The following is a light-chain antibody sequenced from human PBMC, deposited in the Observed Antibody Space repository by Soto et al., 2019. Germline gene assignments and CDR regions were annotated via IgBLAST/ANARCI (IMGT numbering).Light chain of an antibody. V-gene: IGKV1-5*03. CDR1: QSISSW. Sequence: DIQMTQSPSTLSPSVGDRVTITCRASQSISSWLAWYQQKPGTAPKLLIYKASTLQTGVPSRFSGSGSGTEFTLTISSLQPDDFATYYCQQYNDNWTFGQGTKVEIK. CDR3: QQYNDNWT. J-gene: IGKJ1*01. CDR2: KAS.